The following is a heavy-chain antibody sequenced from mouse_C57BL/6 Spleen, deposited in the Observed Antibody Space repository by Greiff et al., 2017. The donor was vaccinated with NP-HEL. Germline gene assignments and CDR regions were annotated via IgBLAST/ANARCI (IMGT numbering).Heavy chain of an antibody. J-gene: IGHJ4*01. V-gene: IGHV1-59*01. CDR2: IDPSDSYT. Sequence: QVQLQQSGAELVRPGTSVKLSCKASGYTFTSYWMHWVKQRPGQGLEWIGVIDPSDSYTNYNQKFKGKATLTVDTSSSTAYMQLSSLTSEDSAVYYCARRTTDYAMDYWGQGTSVTVSS. CDR1: GYTFTSYW. CDR3: ARRTTDYAMDY. D-gene: IGHD1-1*01.